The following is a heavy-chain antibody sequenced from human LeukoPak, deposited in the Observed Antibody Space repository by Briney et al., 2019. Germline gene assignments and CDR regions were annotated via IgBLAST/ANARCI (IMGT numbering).Heavy chain of an antibody. D-gene: IGHD3-3*01. V-gene: IGHV3-7*01. CDR1: GFTFSSHW. CDR3: ARNINNFWSGYLDYMDV. CDR2: IKQDGSEK. J-gene: IGHJ6*03. Sequence: GGSLRLSCAASGFTFSSHWMNWVRQALGKGLEWVAKIKQDGSEKYYADSVKGRFTISRDNAKNSLYLQLNGLRAEDTAVYYCARNINNFWSGYLDYMDVWGKGTTVTVSS.